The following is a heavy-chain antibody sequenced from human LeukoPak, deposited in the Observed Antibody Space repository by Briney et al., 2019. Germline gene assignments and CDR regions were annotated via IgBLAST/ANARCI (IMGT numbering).Heavy chain of an antibody. CDR2: ISGSGGST. V-gene: IGHV3-23*01. J-gene: IGHJ3*02. CDR3: ARRLFTGDAFDI. D-gene: IGHD3-9*01. CDR1: GFTFNMYS. Sequence: GGSLRLSCEASGFTFNMYSMAWVRQTPWKGLEWVSGISGSGGSTHYRDSVKGRFTISRDNGKSTLYLHMINLRVEDTAVYYCARRLFTGDAFDIWGQGTMVTVSS.